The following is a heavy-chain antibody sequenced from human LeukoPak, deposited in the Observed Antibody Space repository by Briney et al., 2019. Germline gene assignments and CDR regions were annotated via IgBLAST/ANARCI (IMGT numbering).Heavy chain of an antibody. CDR3: ALIPQGYSSSSYALFWNYYGMDV. CDR2: IYYSGST. V-gene: IGHV4-38-2*01. J-gene: IGHJ6*02. Sequence: PGGSLRLSCAASGFTFSDYYMSWIRQPPGKGLEWIGSIYYSGSTYYNPSLKSRVTISVDTSKNQFSLKLSSVTAADTAVYYCALIPQGYSSSSYALFWNYYGMDVWGQGTTVTVSS. CDR1: GFTFSDYY. D-gene: IGHD6-13*01.